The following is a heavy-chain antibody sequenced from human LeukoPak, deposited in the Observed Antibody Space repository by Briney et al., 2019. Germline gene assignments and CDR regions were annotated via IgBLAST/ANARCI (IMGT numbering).Heavy chain of an antibody. V-gene: IGHV1-2*02. CDR3: ARDPPPDSDYYDSSGYYFDY. CDR1: GYTFTGYY. Sequence: GASVKVSCKASGYTFTGYYMHWVRQAPGQGLEWMGWINPNSGGTNYAQKFQGRVTMTRDTSISTAYMELSRLRSDDTAVYYCARDPPPDSDYYDSSGYYFDYWGQGTLVTVSS. J-gene: IGHJ4*02. D-gene: IGHD3-22*01. CDR2: INPNSGGT.